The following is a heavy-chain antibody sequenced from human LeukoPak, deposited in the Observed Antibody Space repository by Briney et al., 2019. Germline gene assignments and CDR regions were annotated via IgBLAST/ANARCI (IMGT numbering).Heavy chain of an antibody. Sequence: AASVKVSCKASGYSFNTYYMHWVRQAPGQGLEWMGVVNPSDASTTYAQNFQGRVTMTRDPSTSTVYMQLNRLRSEDTAVYFFASCRGAGSGSYFYVDYWGQGTLVIVSS. D-gene: IGHD3-10*01. CDR2: VNPSDAST. CDR3: ASCRGAGSGSYFYVDY. J-gene: IGHJ4*02. V-gene: IGHV1-46*02. CDR1: GYSFNTYY.